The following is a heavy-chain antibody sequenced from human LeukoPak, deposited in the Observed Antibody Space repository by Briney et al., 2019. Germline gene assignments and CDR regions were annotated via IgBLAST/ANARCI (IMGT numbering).Heavy chain of an antibody. Sequence: PGASLQISCQGSGYFFTNYWIGWARQLPGKGLEWMGIIYPGDSDSIYSPSFQGQVTISADKSISTAYLQWSSLKASDTATYYCAVGPEYQLPGVKYWGQGTLVTVSS. D-gene: IGHD2-2*01. CDR2: IYPGDSDS. CDR1: GYFFTNYW. V-gene: IGHV5-51*01. J-gene: IGHJ4*02. CDR3: AVGPEYQLPGVKY.